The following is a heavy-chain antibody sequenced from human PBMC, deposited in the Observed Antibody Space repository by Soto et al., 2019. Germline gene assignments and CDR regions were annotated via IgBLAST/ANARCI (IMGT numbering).Heavy chain of an antibody. CDR1: GGSISSSNW. CDR3: ARDPAGGSGSYSNWFDP. V-gene: IGHV4-4*02. Sequence: PSETLSLTCAVSGGSISSSNWGSWVRQPPGKGLEWIGEIYHSGSTNYNPSLKSRVTISVDKSKNQFSLKLSSVTAADTAVYYCARDPAGGSGSYSNWFDPWVQGTLVTVSS. CDR2: IYHSGST. J-gene: IGHJ5*02. D-gene: IGHD3-10*01.